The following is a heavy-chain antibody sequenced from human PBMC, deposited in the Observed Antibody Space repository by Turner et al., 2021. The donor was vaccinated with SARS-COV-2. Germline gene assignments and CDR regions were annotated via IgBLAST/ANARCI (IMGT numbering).Heavy chain of an antibody. Sequence: QVQLVQSGAEGKKPGASGKVSCRISGYTLTELSMYWVRQAPGKGLEWMGGFDPEDGETIYAQNFQGRVTMTEDTSTDTAYMELSSLRSEDTAVYFCATGYQLRVSWFDPWGQGTLVTVSS. V-gene: IGHV1-24*01. CDR2: FDPEDGET. CDR1: GYTLTELS. D-gene: IGHD2-2*01. CDR3: ATGYQLRVSWFDP. J-gene: IGHJ5*02.